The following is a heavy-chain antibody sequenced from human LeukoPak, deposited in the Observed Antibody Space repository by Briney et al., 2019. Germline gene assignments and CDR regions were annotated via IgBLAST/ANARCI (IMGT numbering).Heavy chain of an antibody. D-gene: IGHD2-2*01. J-gene: IGHJ4*02. V-gene: IGHV1-2*02. Sequence: ASVKVSCKASGYTFTGYYMHWVRQAPGQGIEWMGWINPDSGGTNYAKKFQGRVTVTRDTSINTAYMDLRWLRSDDTGIYYCVRGGSRYCSGTSCPLFDFWGQGTLVTVSS. CDR1: GYTFTGYY. CDR2: INPDSGGT. CDR3: VRGGSRYCSGTSCPLFDF.